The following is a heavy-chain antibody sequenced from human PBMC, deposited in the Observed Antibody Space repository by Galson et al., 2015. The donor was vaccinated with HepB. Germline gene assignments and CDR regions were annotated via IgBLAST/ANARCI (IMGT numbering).Heavy chain of an antibody. CDR3: AKESNYYGSGRLDY. V-gene: IGHV3-23*01. CDR2: ISGSGNST. CDR1: GFTFTNYA. J-gene: IGHJ4*02. Sequence: SLRLSCAASGFTFTNYAMSWVRQAPGKGLEWVAAISGSGNSTYYADSVKGRFTISRDKSKNTLYLQMNSLRAEDTALYYCAKESNYYGSGRLDYWGQGTLVTVSS. D-gene: IGHD3-10*01.